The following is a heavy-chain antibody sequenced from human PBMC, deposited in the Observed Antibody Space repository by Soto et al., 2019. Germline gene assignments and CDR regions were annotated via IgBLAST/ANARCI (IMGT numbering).Heavy chain of an antibody. CDR2: IYYSGST. D-gene: IGHD3-10*01. CDR3: ARYGSGSYYPSTFDY. J-gene: IGHJ4*02. Sequence: QVQLQESGPGLVKPSQTLSLTCTVSGGSISSGGYYWSWIRQHPGKGLECIGYIYYSGSTYYNPSLKSPVTISVDTSEYQFSLKLSSVTAADTAVYYCARYGSGSYYPSTFDYWGQGTLVTVSS. CDR1: GGSISSGGYY. V-gene: IGHV4-31*01.